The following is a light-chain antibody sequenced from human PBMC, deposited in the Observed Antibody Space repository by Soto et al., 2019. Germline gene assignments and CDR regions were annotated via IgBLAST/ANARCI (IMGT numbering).Light chain of an antibody. J-gene: IGKJ3*01. CDR1: QSISSW. V-gene: IGKV1-5*01. CDR3: QQYNTFSV. CDR2: DAS. Sequence: DIQLTQSPSTLSASVGDRVTITCRASQSISSWLAWYQLKPGKAPKLLIYDASTLESGVPSRFSGSGSGTEFTLAISSLQPDDFATYYCQQYNTFSVFGRGNKVDIK.